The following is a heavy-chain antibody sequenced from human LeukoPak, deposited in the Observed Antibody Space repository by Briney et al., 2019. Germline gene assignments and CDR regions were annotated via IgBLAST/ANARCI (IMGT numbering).Heavy chain of an antibody. V-gene: IGHV4-38-2*02. CDR3: ARDMGSGGNPDY. J-gene: IGHJ4*02. D-gene: IGHD4-23*01. CDR2: IYHSGST. Sequence: PETLSLTCAVSGYSISSGYYWGWIRQPPGKGLEWIGSIYHSGSTFYNPSLKSRVTISVDTSRNQFSLKLTSVTAADTAVYYCARDMGSGGNPDYWGQGTLVTVSS. CDR1: GYSISSGYY.